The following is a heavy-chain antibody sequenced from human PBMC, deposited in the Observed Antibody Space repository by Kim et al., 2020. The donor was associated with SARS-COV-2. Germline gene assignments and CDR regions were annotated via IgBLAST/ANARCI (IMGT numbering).Heavy chain of an antibody. CDR3: ARGLPFYCSGGSCYASRYFQH. CDR2: INHSGST. J-gene: IGHJ1*01. V-gene: IGHV4-34*01. D-gene: IGHD2-15*01. Sequence: SETLSLTCAVYGGSFSGYYWSWIRQPPGKGLEWIGEINHSGSTNYNPSLKSRVTISVDTSKNQFSLKLSSVTAAATAVYYCARGLPFYCSGGSCYASRYFQHWGQGTLVTVSS. CDR1: GGSFSGYY.